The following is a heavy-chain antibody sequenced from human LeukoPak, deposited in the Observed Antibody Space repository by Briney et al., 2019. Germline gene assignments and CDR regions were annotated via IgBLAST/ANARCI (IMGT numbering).Heavy chain of an antibody. D-gene: IGHD4-11*01. Sequence: RASETLSLTCTVSGGSISSYYWSWIRQPPGKGLEWIGYIYYSGSTNYNPSLKSRVTISVDTSKNQFSLKLSSVTAADTAVYYCARHYSNYEYYFDYWGQGTLVTVSS. CDR2: IYYSGST. J-gene: IGHJ4*02. CDR3: ARHYSNYEYYFDY. V-gene: IGHV4-59*08. CDR1: GGSISSYY.